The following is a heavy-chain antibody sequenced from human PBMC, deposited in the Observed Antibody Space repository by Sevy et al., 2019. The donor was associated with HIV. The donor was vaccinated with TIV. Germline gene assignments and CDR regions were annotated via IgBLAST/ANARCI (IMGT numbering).Heavy chain of an antibody. J-gene: IGHJ4*02. CDR1: GFTFSSYK. V-gene: IGHV3-21*01. CDR3: ASLYNGFDY. D-gene: IGHD1-20*01. CDR2: ISSSSTYI. Sequence: GGSLRLSCAASGFTFSSYKMIWVRQAPGKGLEWVSSISSSSTYISYADSVKGRFTISRDNAENSLFLQMSSLRAEDTAVYYCASLYNGFDYWGQGTLVTVSS.